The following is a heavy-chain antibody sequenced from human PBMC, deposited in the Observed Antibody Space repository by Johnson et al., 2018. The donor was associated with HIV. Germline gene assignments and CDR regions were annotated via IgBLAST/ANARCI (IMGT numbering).Heavy chain of an antibody. J-gene: IGHJ3*02. CDR3: ARRSGYAFDI. Sequence: VQLVESGGGVVQPGRSLRLSCAASGFTFRSYWMSWVRQAPGKGLEWVANIKEDGSEKYYVDSVKGRFTISRDNAKNSVYLQMKSLRAEDTAVYYCARRSGYAFDIWGQGTMVTVSS. V-gene: IGHV3-7*05. D-gene: IGHD5-24*01. CDR2: IKEDGSEK. CDR1: GFTFRSYW.